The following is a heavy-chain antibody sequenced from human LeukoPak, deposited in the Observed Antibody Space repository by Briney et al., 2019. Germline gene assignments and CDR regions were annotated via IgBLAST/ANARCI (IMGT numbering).Heavy chain of an antibody. V-gene: IGHV3-21*01. CDR3: ARTIAAAGTLDFDY. CDR1: GFTFSSYS. Sequence: GGSLRLSCAASGFTFSSYSMNWVRQPPGKGLEWVASISSSSSYIYYADSVKGRFTIYRDNAKHALYLQMNRLRAEDTAVYYCARTIAAAGTLDFDYWGQGTLVTVSS. D-gene: IGHD6-13*01. J-gene: IGHJ4*02. CDR2: ISSSSSYI.